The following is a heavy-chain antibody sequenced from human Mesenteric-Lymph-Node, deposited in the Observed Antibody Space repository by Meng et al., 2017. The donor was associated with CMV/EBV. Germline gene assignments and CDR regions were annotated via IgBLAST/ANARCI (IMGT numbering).Heavy chain of an antibody. V-gene: IGHV3-21*01. CDR3: ARDRYNWNDEQGFDY. CDR2: ISAASSYI. D-gene: IGHD1-1*01. Sequence: AGFAFSSYSMNWVRQAPGKGLEWVSSISAASSYIYYADSMKGRLTISRDNAKDSVYLQMNSLRAEDTAVYYCARDRYNWNDEQGFDYWGQGTLVTVSS. CDR1: GFAFSSYS. J-gene: IGHJ4*02.